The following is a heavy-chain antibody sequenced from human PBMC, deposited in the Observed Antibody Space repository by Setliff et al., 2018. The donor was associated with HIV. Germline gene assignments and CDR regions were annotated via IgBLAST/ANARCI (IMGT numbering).Heavy chain of an antibody. CDR3: ARDYCSSTTCEDYFDY. Sequence: ASVKVSCKSSGYTFTSYGISWVRQAPGQGLELVGWISTYNGNTNYAQKLQGRGTMTTDTSTSTAYMELRSLRSDDTAVYYCARDYCSSTTCEDYFDYWGQGTLVTVSS. CDR1: GYTFTSYG. D-gene: IGHD2-2*01. V-gene: IGHV1-18*01. CDR2: ISTYNGNT. J-gene: IGHJ4*02.